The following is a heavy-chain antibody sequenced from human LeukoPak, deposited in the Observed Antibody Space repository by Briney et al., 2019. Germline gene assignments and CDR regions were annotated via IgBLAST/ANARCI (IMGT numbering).Heavy chain of an antibody. D-gene: IGHD6-19*01. CDR1: GFTFSTYW. J-gene: IGHJ4*02. Sequence: GGSLRLSCAASGFTFSTYWMSWVRQAPGKGLEWVAVISYDGSNKYYADSVKGRFTISRDNSKNTLYLQMNSLRAEDTAVYYCAKDRIAVAGLAGYWGQGTLVTVSS. V-gene: IGHV3-30*18. CDR2: ISYDGSNK. CDR3: AKDRIAVAGLAGY.